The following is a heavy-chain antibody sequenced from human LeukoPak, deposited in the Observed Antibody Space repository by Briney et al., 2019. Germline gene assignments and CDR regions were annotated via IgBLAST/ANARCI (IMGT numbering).Heavy chain of an antibody. CDR1: GGSISSHY. V-gene: IGHV4-59*11. Sequence: SETRSLTCSVSGGSISSHYWSWTRQPPGKGLEWIGYIYYSGSTKYNPSLKSRVTISVDTSKNQLSLKLSSVTAADTAVYYCARGGTTVTPGLLWFDPWGQGTLVTVSS. CDR3: ARGGTTVTPGLLWFDP. J-gene: IGHJ5*02. CDR2: IYYSGST. D-gene: IGHD4-17*01.